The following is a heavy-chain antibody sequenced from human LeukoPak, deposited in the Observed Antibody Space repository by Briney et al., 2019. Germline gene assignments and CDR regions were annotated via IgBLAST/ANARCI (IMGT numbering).Heavy chain of an antibody. CDR1: GGSISSSSYY. CDR2: IYYSGST. D-gene: IGHD1-20*01. V-gene: IGHV4-39*07. Sequence: SETLSLTCTVSGGSISSSSYYWGWIRQPPGKGLEWIGSIYYSGSTYYNPSLKSRVTISVDTSKNQFSLKLSSVTAADTAVYYCARDLGNNWNVGDWFDPWGQGTLVTVSS. J-gene: IGHJ5*02. CDR3: ARDLGNNWNVGDWFDP.